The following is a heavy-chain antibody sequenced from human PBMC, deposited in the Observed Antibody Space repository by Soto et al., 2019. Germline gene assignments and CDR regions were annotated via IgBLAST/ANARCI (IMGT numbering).Heavy chain of an antibody. CDR1: GGTFSSYA. Sequence: QVQLVQSGAEVKKPGSSVKVSCKASGGTFSSYAISWVRQAPGQGLEWMGGIIPIFGTANYAQKFQGRVTITADESTSTAYMELSSLRSEDTAVYYCASRFCGSGSYDYYGMDVWGQGTTVTVSS. CDR3: ASRFCGSGSYDYYGMDV. J-gene: IGHJ6*02. D-gene: IGHD3-10*01. V-gene: IGHV1-69*01. CDR2: IIPIFGTA.